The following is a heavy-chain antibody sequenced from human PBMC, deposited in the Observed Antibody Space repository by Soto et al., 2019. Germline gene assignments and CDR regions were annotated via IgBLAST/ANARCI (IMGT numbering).Heavy chain of an antibody. J-gene: IGHJ6*02. CDR3: AREVDIVASFYSYGMDV. CDR2: ISSSGSTI. CDR1: GFIFSDYD. V-gene: IGHV3-48*03. D-gene: IGHD5-12*01. Sequence: EVQLVESGGGLVQPGGSLRLSCAAAGFIFSDYDMNWVRQAPGKGLEWVSYISSSGSTIDYADSVKGRFTISRDNTKNSLYLQMNSLRAEETAVYNCAREVDIVASFYSYGMDVWGQGTTVTVS.